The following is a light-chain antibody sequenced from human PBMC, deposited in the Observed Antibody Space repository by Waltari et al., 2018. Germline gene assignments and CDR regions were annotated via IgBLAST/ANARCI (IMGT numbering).Light chain of an antibody. V-gene: IGKV1-39*01. CDR1: QSISSY. CDR3: QQSYSTPPWT. CDR2: AAS. Sequence: IQMTKSPSSLSASVGDRVTNTCRASQSISSYLNWYQQKPGKAPKLLIYAASSLQSGVPSRFSGSGSGTDVTLTISSLQPEDFATYYCQQSYSTPPWTFGQGTKVEIK. J-gene: IGKJ1*01.